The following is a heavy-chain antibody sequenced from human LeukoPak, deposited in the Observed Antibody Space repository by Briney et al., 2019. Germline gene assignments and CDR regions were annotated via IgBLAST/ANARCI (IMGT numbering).Heavy chain of an antibody. D-gene: IGHD6-13*01. V-gene: IGHV3-7*03. CDR2: IKQDGSEI. CDR1: GFIFSSYW. CDR3: AKDRRQQLVPDYFDY. Sequence: GGSLRLSCAASGFIFSSYWMSWVRQAPGKGLEWVANIKQDGSEIYYVDSVKGRFTISRDNTKNTLYLQMNSLRAEHTAVYYCAKDRRQQLVPDYFDYWGQGTLVTVSS. J-gene: IGHJ4*02.